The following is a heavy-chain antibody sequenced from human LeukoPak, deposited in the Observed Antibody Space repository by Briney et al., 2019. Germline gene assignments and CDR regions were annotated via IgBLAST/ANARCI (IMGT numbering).Heavy chain of an antibody. CDR3: ARHADGGSFPLHD. J-gene: IGHJ4*02. CDR2: IHYNGYT. V-gene: IGHV4-59*08. CDR1: GGSISSHY. Sequence: SETLSLTCTVSGGSISSHYWSWIRQTPGKGLEWIANIHYNGYTSYNPSLKSRVTMSVDTSKNQVSLKLRSVTDADTAVYFCARHADGGSFPLHDWGQGTLVTVSS. D-gene: IGHD1-26*01.